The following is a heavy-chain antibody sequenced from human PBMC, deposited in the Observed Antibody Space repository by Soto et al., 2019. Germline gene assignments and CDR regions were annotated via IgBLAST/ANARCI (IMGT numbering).Heavy chain of an antibody. Sequence: ASETLSLTCTVSGGSISSYYWSWIRQSPGKGLEWIGYMHYSGNTNYNPSLKSRVTTSLDTSRNQFSLKLSSVTAADTAVYYCARSIDSSGYYFSNCWGQGTLVTVSS. CDR3: ARSIDSSGYYFSNC. D-gene: IGHD3-22*01. CDR2: MHYSGNT. V-gene: IGHV4-59*01. CDR1: GGSISSYY. J-gene: IGHJ4*02.